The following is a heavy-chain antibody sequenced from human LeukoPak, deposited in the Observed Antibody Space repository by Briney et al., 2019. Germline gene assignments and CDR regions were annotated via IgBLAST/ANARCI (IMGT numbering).Heavy chain of an antibody. CDR1: GGTFSSYA. Sequence: ASVKVSCKASGGTFSSYAISWVRQAPGQGLEWMGGIIPIFGTANYAQKFQGRVTITADESTSTAYMELSSLRSEDTAVYYCARGPSSGRVLPFDYWGQGTLVTVSS. V-gene: IGHV1-69*13. J-gene: IGHJ4*02. CDR3: ARGPSSGRVLPFDY. D-gene: IGHD6-19*01. CDR2: IIPIFGTA.